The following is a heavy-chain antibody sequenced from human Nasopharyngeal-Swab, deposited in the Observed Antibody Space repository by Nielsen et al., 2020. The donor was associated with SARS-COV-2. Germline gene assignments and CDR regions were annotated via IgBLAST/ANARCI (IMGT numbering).Heavy chain of an antibody. Sequence: GESLKISCAASGFTLRSYDVHWVRQTTGEGLEWVSVIASSGATSYLDSVKGRFTVSRDNVKTSVYLQINSLRAGDTAVYYCAREQLCIRGTRCLDAFDIWGQGTMVTVSS. CDR1: GFTLRSYD. CDR2: IASSGAT. CDR3: AREQLCIRGTRCLDAFDI. D-gene: IGHD2-2*01. J-gene: IGHJ3*02. V-gene: IGHV3-13*01.